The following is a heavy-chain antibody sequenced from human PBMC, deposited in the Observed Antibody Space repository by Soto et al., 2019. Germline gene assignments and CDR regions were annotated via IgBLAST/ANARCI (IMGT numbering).Heavy chain of an antibody. V-gene: IGHV3-23*01. D-gene: IGHD2-15*01. J-gene: IGHJ4*02. CDR1: GFTFSSYA. CDR3: AKLKSSSAVVAAISHY. CDR2: ISGSGGST. Sequence: PGGSLILSCAASGFTFSSYAMSWVRQAPGKGLEWVSAISGSGGSTYYADSVKGRFTISRDNSKNTLYLQMNSLRAEDTAVYYCAKLKSSSAVVAAISHYWGQGTLVTVSS.